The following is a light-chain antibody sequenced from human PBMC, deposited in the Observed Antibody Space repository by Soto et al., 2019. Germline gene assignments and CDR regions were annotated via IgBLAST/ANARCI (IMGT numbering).Light chain of an antibody. CDR2: EGS. CDR1: RSDVGSYNL. J-gene: IGLJ3*02. CDR3: CSYAGSSTLV. Sequence: QSALTQPASVSGSPGQSITISCTGTRSDVGSYNLVSWYQHHPGKAPKLMIYEGSKRPSGVSNRFSGSKSGNTASLTISGLQAEDEADYYCCSYAGSSTLVFGGGTKLTVL. V-gene: IGLV2-23*01.